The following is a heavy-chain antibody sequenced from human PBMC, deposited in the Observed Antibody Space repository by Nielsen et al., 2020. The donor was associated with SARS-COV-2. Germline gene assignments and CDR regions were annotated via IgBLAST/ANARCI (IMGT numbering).Heavy chain of an antibody. CDR1: GFTFSNSA. CDR2: ISGSGDRT. J-gene: IGHJ4*02. CDR3: AKDFHGSVADFFGN. Sequence: GESLKISCTASGFTFSNSAMSWVRQTSGKGLEWVSSISGSGDRTDYADSVKGRVIISRDNSKNTLHLQMNGLRAEDTALYFCAKDFHGSVADFFGNWGQGTLVTVSS. V-gene: IGHV3-23*01. D-gene: IGHD2-2*03.